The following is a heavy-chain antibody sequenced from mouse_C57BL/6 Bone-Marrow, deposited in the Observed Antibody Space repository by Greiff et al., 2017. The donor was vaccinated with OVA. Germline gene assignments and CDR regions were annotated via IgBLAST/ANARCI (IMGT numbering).Heavy chain of an antibody. J-gene: IGHJ1*03. V-gene: IGHV5-15*01. CDR1: RFTFSDYG. CDR2: ISNLAYSI. CDR3: ARHHYGSLYWYFDV. D-gene: IGHD1-1*01. Sequence: EVQLQQSGGGLVQPGGSLKLSCAASRFTFSDYGMAWVRQAPRKGPEWVAFISNLAYSIYYADTVTGRFTISRENAKNTLYLEMSSLRSEDTAMYYCARHHYGSLYWYFDVWGTGTTVTVSS.